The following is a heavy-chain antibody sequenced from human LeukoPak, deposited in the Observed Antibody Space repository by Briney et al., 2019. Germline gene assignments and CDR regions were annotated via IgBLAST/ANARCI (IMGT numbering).Heavy chain of an antibody. CDR3: ARKAPHDTSGWYFDL. CDR1: GYTFTTYN. J-gene: IGHJ2*01. D-gene: IGHD3-22*01. CDR2: INPSDGGA. V-gene: IGHV1-46*01. Sequence: ASVKVSCKASGYTFTTYNVHWVRQAPGQGLEWMGIINPSDGGASYAQKFQGRLTMSRDTSTSTLYMELSSLRSEDTAIYYCARKAPHDTSGWYFDLWGRGTLVTVSS.